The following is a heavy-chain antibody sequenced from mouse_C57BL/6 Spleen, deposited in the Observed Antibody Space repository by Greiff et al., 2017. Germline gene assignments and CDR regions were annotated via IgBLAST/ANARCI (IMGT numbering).Heavy chain of an antibody. CDR2: INPSSGYT. CDR3: ARSAISAVVATGCDY. J-gene: IGHJ2*01. CDR1: GYTFTSYT. D-gene: IGHD1-1*01. Sequence: VQLQQSGAELARPGASVKMSCKASGYTFTSYTMHWVQQRPGQGLEWIGYINPSSGYTKYNQKFKDKATLTADKSSSTAYMQLSSLTSEDSAVYYCARSAISAVVATGCDYWGQGTTLTGSA. V-gene: IGHV1-4*01.